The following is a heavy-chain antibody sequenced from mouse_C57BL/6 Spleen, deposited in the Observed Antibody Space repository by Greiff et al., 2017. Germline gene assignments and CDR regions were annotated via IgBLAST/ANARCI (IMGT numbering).Heavy chain of an antibody. CDR2: IDPSDSYT. J-gene: IGHJ3*01. V-gene: IGHV1-69*01. CDR3: ARSQTFAWFAY. D-gene: IGHD3-1*01. Sequence: QVQLQQPGAELVMPGASVKLSCKASGYTFTSYWMHWVKQRPGQGLEWIGEIDPSDSYTNYNQKFKGKSTLTVDKSSSTAYMQLSSLTSEDSAVYYCARSQTFAWFAYWGQETLVTVAA. CDR1: GYTFTSYW.